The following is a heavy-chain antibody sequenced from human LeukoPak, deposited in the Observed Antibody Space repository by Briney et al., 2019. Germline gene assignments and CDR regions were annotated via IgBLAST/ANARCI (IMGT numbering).Heavy chain of an antibody. CDR1: GFTFSSYE. V-gene: IGHV3-48*03. Sequence: GGSLRLSCVASGFTFSSYEINWVRQAPGKGLEWISHISSSGSTIYYADFLRGRFTISRDNAKNSVYLQMNSLRAEDTAVYYCARVGIAVAGTDYWGQGTLVTVSS. CDR3: ARVGIAVAGTDY. D-gene: IGHD6-19*01. J-gene: IGHJ4*02. CDR2: ISSSGSTI.